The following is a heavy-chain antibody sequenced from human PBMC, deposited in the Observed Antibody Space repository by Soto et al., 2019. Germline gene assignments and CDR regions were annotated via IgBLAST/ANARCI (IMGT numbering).Heavy chain of an antibody. CDR1: GYTFSTYW. CDR3: ARDRRDSSGFGGFDP. Sequence: PGESLKISCQGSGYTFSTYWITWVRQMPGKDLEWMGTIDPSDSHANYSHSFQGHVSMSVDTSASTAYMELSSLRSEDTAVYYCARDRRDSSGFGGFDPWGQGTLVTVSS. D-gene: IGHD6-19*01. CDR2: IDPSDSHA. V-gene: IGHV5-10-1*01. J-gene: IGHJ5*02.